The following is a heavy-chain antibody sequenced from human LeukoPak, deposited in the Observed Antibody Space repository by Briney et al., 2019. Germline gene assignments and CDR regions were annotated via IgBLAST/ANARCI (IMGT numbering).Heavy chain of an antibody. V-gene: IGHV1-69*13. CDR1: GGSFTFTSHA. J-gene: IGHJ3*02. CDR2: LIPIYGSA. D-gene: IGHD3-22*01. CDR3: AGFFYDNSGDAFDI. Sequence: SVKVSCKASGGSFTFTSHAISWVRQAPGQGLEWMGGLIPIYGSANYAQKFQGKVTITSDESTRTVYMELSSLRPEDSAVYYCAGFFYDNSGDAFDIWGQGTMVTVSS.